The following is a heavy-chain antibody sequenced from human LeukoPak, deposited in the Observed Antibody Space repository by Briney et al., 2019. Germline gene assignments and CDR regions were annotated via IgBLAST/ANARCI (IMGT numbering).Heavy chain of an antibody. J-gene: IGHJ6*03. V-gene: IGHV1-46*01. CDR3: AGVSGWDPYYYYMDV. Sequence: ASVKVSCKASGYTFTSYYMHWVRQAPGQGPEWMGVISPSGGSTTYAQKFQGRVTLTRDMSTSTDYLELSSLRSEDTAVYYCAGVSGWDPYYYYMDVWGKGTTVTISS. D-gene: IGHD6-19*01. CDR2: ISPSGGST. CDR1: GYTFTSYY.